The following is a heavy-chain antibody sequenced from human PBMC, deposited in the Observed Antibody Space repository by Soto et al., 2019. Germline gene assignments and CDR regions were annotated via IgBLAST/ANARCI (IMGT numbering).Heavy chain of an antibody. CDR1: GFTFTSSA. J-gene: IGHJ3*02. CDR3: AAERPSLHYDYVWGNAFDI. V-gene: IGHV1-58*01. D-gene: IGHD3-16*01. Sequence: QMQLVQSGPEVKKPGTSVKVSCKASGFTFTSSAVQWVRQARGQRLEWIGWIVVGSGNTNYAQKFQERVTITRDMSTSTAYMELSSLRYEDTAVYYCAAERPSLHYDYVWGNAFDIWGQGTMVTVSS. CDR2: IVVGSGNT.